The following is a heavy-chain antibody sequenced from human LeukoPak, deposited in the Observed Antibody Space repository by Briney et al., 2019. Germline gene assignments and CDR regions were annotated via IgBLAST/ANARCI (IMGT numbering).Heavy chain of an antibody. CDR3: ARSWGFAFDI. Sequence: GGSLRLSCAASGFTFSMYAMSWVRQAPGKGLEWVSAISGSGGSTYYADSVKGRFTISRDNSKNTMFLQMNSLRAEDTAVYYCARSWGFAFDIWGQGTMVTVSS. V-gene: IGHV3-23*01. CDR2: ISGSGGST. CDR1: GFTFSMYA. D-gene: IGHD3-16*01. J-gene: IGHJ3*02.